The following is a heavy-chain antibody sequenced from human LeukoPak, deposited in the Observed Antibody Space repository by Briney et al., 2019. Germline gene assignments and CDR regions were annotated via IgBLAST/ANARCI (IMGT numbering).Heavy chain of an antibody. CDR2: ISYDGSNK. V-gene: IGHV3-30*03. J-gene: IGHJ4*02. Sequence: GGSLRLSCAASGFTFSSYGMHWVRQAPGKGLEWVAVISYDGSNKYYADSVKGRFTISRDNSKNTLYLQMNNLRVEDTAVYYCTTEAWDYWGQGTRVTVSS. CDR3: TTEAWDY. CDR1: GFTFSSYG.